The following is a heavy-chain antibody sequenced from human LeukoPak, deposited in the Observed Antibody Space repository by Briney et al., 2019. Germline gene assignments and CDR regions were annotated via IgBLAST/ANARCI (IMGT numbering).Heavy chain of an antibody. D-gene: IGHD3-16*02. Sequence: GASVKVSCKASGYSFTSHYMHWVRQAPGQGLEWMGLINPSGSSTLYAQKFQGRVTMTRDMSTTTDYMELSSLRSEDAAVYYCARDNSVGDIAWWFDPWGQGTLVTVS. J-gene: IGHJ5*02. V-gene: IGHV1-46*01. CDR2: INPSGSST. CDR3: ARDNSVGDIAWWFDP. CDR1: GYSFTSHY.